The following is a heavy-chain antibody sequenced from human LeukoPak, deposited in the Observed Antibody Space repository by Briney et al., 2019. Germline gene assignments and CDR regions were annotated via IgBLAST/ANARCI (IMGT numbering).Heavy chain of an antibody. J-gene: IGHJ6*03. CDR2: ISYDGSNK. D-gene: IGHD6-13*01. CDR3: ARVRAAAENYYYYMDV. V-gene: IGHV3-30-3*01. CDR1: GFTFSSYA. Sequence: GGSLRLSCAASGFTFSSYAMHWVRQAPGKGLEWVAVISYDGSNKYYADSVKGRFTISRDNSKNTLYLQMNSLRAEDTAVYYCARVRAAAENYYYYMDVWGKGTTVTVSS.